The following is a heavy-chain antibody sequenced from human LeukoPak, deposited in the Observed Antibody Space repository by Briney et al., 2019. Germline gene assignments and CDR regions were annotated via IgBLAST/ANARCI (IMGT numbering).Heavy chain of an antibody. Sequence: ASVKVSCKASGGTFSSYAISWVRQAPGQGLEWMGRIIPILGIANYAQKSQGRVTITADKSTSTAYMELSSLRSEDTAVYYCARDVAVRYYYDSSRPSAYYFDYWGQATLVTVSS. CDR1: GGTFSSYA. CDR3: ARDVAVRYYYDSSRPSAYYFDY. D-gene: IGHD3-22*01. CDR2: IIPILGIA. J-gene: IGHJ4*02. V-gene: IGHV1-69*04.